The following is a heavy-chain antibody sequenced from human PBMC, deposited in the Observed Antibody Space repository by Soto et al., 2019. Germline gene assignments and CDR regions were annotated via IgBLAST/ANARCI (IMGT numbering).Heavy chain of an antibody. Sequence: ASVKVSCKASGFTFTSYYMHWVRQAPGQGLEWMGIINPRGDDTNYAQKFRGRVTMTRDTSTSTLYMEVSSLRLEDTAVYYCARDNSWNNSWWFDPWGQGTLVTVSS. J-gene: IGHJ5*02. V-gene: IGHV1-46*01. CDR3: ARDNSWNNSWWFDP. CDR2: INPRGDDT. CDR1: GFTFTSYY. D-gene: IGHD1-26*01.